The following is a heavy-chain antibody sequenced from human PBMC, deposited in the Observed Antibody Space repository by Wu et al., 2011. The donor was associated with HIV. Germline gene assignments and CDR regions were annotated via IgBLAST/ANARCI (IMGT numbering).Heavy chain of an antibody. CDR1: ADTFSNNP. J-gene: IGHJ4*02. Sequence: QVQLVQSGAEMKKPGSSVKVSCKASADTFSNNPISWVRQAPGQGLEWMTRIIPSFGTTNYAQKFQGRVTITADESTSTVYMELSSLRSEDTAVYYCARVPYGGWHSDYYFVLLGQGTRGLPSP. V-gene: IGHV1-69*15. CDR2: IIPSFGTT. D-gene: IGHD6-19*01. CDR3: ARVPYGGWHSDYYFVL.